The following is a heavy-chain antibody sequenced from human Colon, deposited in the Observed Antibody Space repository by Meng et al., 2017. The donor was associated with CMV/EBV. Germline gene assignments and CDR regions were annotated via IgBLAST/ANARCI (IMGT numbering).Heavy chain of an antibody. Sequence: GESLKISCAASGFTFSSYSMNWVRQAPGKGLEWVSSISSSSSYIYYADSVKGRFTISRDNAKNSLYLQMNSLRAEDTAVYYCSRSPRGNGASFWGQGTLVTVSS. D-gene: IGHD2-8*01. V-gene: IGHV3-21*01. CDR3: SRSPRGNGASF. CDR1: GFTFSSYS. J-gene: IGHJ4*02. CDR2: ISSSSSYI.